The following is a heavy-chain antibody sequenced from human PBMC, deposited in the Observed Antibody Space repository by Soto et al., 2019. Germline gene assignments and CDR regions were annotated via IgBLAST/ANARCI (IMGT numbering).Heavy chain of an antibody. CDR3: ARDGDMVRGVTPFDP. CDR2: ISAYNGNT. J-gene: IGHJ5*02. D-gene: IGHD3-10*01. Sequence: QVQLVQSGAEVKKPGASVEVSCKASGYTFTNYGFSWVRQAPGQGLEWMGWISAYNGNTNYAQKLQGRVTMTTDTSTSTAYMELRSLRSDDTAVYYCARDGDMVRGVTPFDPWGQGTLVTVSS. CDR1: GYTFTNYG. V-gene: IGHV1-18*01.